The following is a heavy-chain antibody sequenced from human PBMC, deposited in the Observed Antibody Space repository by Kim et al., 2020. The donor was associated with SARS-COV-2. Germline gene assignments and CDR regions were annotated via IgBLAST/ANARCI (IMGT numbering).Heavy chain of an antibody. CDR3: ASGTGIPYSSGWYGLVDY. J-gene: IGHJ4*02. CDR1: GYTFTSYA. Sequence: ASVKVSCKASGYTFTSYAMHWVRQAPGQRLEWMGWINAGNGNTKYSQKFQGRVTITRDTSASTAYMELSSLRSEDTAVYYCASGTGIPYSSGWYGLVDYWGQGTLVTVSS. V-gene: IGHV1-3*01. CDR2: INAGNGNT. D-gene: IGHD6-19*01.